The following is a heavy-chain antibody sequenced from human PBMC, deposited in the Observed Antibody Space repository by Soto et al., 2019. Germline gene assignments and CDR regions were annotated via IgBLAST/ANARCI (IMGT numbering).Heavy chain of an antibody. D-gene: IGHD2-8*01. CDR2: INPNSGGT. CDR1: GYTFTGYY. V-gene: IGHV1-2*04. J-gene: IGHJ6*03. Sequence: GASVKVSCKASGYTFTGYYMHWVRQAPGQGLEWMGWINPNSGGTNYAQKFQGWVTMTRDTSISTAYMELCRLRSDDTAVYYCAVLGYCTNGVCDKGYYYYYYMDVWGKGTTVTVSS. CDR3: AVLGYCTNGVCDKGYYYYYYMDV.